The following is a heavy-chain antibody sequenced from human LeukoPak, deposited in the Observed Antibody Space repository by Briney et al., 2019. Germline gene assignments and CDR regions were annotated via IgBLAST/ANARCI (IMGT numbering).Heavy chain of an antibody. V-gene: IGHV1-18*01. D-gene: IGHD1-26*01. CDR2: ISAYNGNT. J-gene: IGHJ6*03. Sequence: RASVKVSCKASGYTFTSYGISWVRQAPGQGLEWMGWISAYNGNTYYAQKLQGRVTMTTDTSTSTAYMELRSLRSDDTAVYYCARALAATADYMDVWSKGTTLTVSS. CDR1: GYTFTSYG. CDR3: ARALAATADYMDV.